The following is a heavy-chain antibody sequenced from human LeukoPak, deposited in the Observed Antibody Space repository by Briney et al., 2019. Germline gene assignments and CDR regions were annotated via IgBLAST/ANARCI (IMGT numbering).Heavy chain of an antibody. CDR2: IIPIFGTA. Sequence: SVKVSCKASGGTFSSYAISWVRQAPGQGLEWMGGIIPIFGTANYAQKFQGRVTITADESTSTAYMELSSLRSEDTAVYYCAVTSYGGNLWFDYWGQGTLVTVSS. J-gene: IGHJ4*02. V-gene: IGHV1-69*13. CDR3: AVTSYGGNLWFDY. CDR1: GGTFSSYA. D-gene: IGHD4-23*01.